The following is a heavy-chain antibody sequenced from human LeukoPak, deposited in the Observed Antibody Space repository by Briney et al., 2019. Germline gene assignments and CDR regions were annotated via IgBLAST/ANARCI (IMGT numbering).Heavy chain of an antibody. CDR1: GASFSSYY. J-gene: IGHJ4*02. CDR3: ARRFHYVSGSPFDY. V-gene: IGHV4-59*08. Sequence: SETLSLTCTVSGASFSSYYWSWIRQPPGKGLEWIGYVSYSGSTNYNPSLKSRVTLSLDTSKSHFSLRLSSVTAADTAVYYCARRFHYVSGSPFDYWGQGTLVTVSS. D-gene: IGHD3-10*01. CDR2: VSYSGST.